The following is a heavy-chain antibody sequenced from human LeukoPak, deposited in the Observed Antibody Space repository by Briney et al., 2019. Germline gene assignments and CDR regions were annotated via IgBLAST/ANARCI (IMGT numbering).Heavy chain of an antibody. V-gene: IGHV4-61*02. CDR2: LYTRGTT. Sequence: SETLSLTCTVSGGSISSGTYYWSWIRQPAGKGLEWIGRLYTRGTTNYNPALKSRVTISLDTSKNQFFLRLNSVTAADTAVYYCARDVDYGGKFDYWGQGTLVTVSS. D-gene: IGHD4-23*01. CDR3: ARDVDYGGKFDY. CDR1: GGSISSGTYY. J-gene: IGHJ4*02.